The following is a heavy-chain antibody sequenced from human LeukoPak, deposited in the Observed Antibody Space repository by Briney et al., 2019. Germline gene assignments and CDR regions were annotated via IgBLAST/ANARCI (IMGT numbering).Heavy chain of an antibody. D-gene: IGHD6-19*01. Sequence: PGGSLRLSCAASGLTFSSYAMHWVRQAPGKGLEWVAVISYDGINKFYADSVKGRFTISRDNSKNTLYLQMNSLRAEDTAVYYCARWTGSGWYYFDYWGQGTLVTVSP. CDR1: GLTFSSYA. CDR3: ARWTGSGWYYFDY. V-gene: IGHV3-30*07. J-gene: IGHJ4*02. CDR2: ISYDGINK.